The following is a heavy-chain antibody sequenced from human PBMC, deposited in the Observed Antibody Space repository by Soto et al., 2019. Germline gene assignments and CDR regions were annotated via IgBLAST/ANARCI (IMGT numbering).Heavy chain of an antibody. D-gene: IGHD3-22*01. J-gene: IGHJ4*02. Sequence: GGSLRLSCAASGFTFSTYMMNWVRQAPGKGLEWVSFISSTSSTIYYTDSVKGRFTISRDNAKNSLYLQMNSLRAEDTAVYYCAREEKKSYYDSSGYYSHWGQGTLVTVSS. CDR2: ISSTSSTI. V-gene: IGHV3-48*01. CDR1: GFTFSTYM. CDR3: AREEKKSYYDSSGYYSH.